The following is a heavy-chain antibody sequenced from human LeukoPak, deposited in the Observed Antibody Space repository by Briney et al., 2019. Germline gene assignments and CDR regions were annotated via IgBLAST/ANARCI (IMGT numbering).Heavy chain of an antibody. CDR3: AKTQMGGFDY. CDR1: GGSISSYY. Sequence: SETLSLTCTVSGGSISSYYWSWIRQPPGKGLEWIGYIYYSGSTNYNPSLKSRVTISVDTSKNQFPLKLSSVTAADTAVYYCAKTQMGGFDYWGQGTLVTVSS. D-gene: IGHD3-16*01. J-gene: IGHJ4*02. V-gene: IGHV4-59*08. CDR2: IYYSGST.